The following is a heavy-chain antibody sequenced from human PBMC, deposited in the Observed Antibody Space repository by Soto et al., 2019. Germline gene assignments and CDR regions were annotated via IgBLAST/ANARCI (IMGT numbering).Heavy chain of an antibody. CDR3: ARRDGDYNYYALDV. CDR1: GFSLSNGRMG. CDR2: FFSDVER. D-gene: IGHD4-17*01. J-gene: IGHJ6*02. V-gene: IGHV2-26*01. Sequence: QVTLKESGPVLVKPTETLTLTCTVSGFSLSNGRMGVSWIRQPPGKPLEWLAHFFSDVERSYSASMQSRLTLSTDTPGSQVVLTMTNMDPVDTATYYCARRDGDYNYYALDVWGQGTTVTVSS.